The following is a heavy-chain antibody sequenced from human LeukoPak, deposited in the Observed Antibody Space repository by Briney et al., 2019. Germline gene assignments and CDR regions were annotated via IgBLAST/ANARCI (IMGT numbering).Heavy chain of an antibody. V-gene: IGHV4-34*01. CDR1: GGSFSRYY. D-gene: IGHD5-24*01. J-gene: IGHJ4*03. CDR2: IDHRGDT. Sequence: PSETLSLTCAVYGGSFSRYYWSWVRQSPGKGLEWIAEIDHRGDTNYNPSVKSRVTISVDTSKNQFSLKVRSLSAADTAVYYCARGATISETGYFDFWGQGTLVTVSS. CDR3: ARGATISETGYFDF.